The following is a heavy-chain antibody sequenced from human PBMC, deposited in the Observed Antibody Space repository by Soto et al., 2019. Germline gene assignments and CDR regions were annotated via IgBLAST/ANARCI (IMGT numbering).Heavy chain of an antibody. Sequence: SVKVSCKASGGTFSSYAISWVRQAPGQGLEWMGGIIPIFGTANYAQKFQGRVTITADESTSTAYMELSSLRSEDTAMYYCARVRQDIVLMVYAPRGDDAFDIWGQGTMVTVSS. J-gene: IGHJ3*02. CDR1: GGTFSSYA. CDR2: IIPIFGTA. V-gene: IGHV1-69*13. CDR3: ARVRQDIVLMVYAPRGDDAFDI. D-gene: IGHD2-8*01.